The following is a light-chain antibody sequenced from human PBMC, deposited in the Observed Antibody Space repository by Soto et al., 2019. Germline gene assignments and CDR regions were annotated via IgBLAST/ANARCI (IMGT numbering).Light chain of an antibody. CDR3: CSYAGSSTFVV. CDR2: EVS. J-gene: IGLJ3*02. V-gene: IGLV2-23*02. Sequence: QSALTQPASASGSPGQSITISCTGTSSDVGSYNLVSWYQQHPGKAPKLMIYEVSKRPSGVSNRFSGSKSGNTASLTISGRQAEDEADYYCCSYAGSSTFVVFGGGTKLTVL. CDR1: SSDVGSYNL.